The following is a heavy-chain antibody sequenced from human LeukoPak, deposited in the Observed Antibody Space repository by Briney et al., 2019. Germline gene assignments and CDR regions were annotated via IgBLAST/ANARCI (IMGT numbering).Heavy chain of an antibody. CDR2: ISGSGGGT. CDR1: GFTFSSYA. CDR3: AKGEMGTTSYYFDY. J-gene: IGHJ4*02. V-gene: IGHV3-23*01. Sequence: GGSLRLSCAASGFTFSSYAMSWVRRAPGKGLEWVSTISGSGGGTYYADSVKGRFTISRDNSKNTLYLQMNSLRAEDTAVYYCAKGEMGTTSYYFDYWGQGTLVTVSS. D-gene: IGHD5-24*01.